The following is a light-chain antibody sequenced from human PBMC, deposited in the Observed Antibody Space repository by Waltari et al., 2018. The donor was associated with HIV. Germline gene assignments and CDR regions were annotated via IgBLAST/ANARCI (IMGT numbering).Light chain of an antibody. CDR1: TGFITSGQF. V-gene: IGLV7-46*02. CDR3: LISYNGVRV. J-gene: IGLJ3*02. Sequence: QAVVTQEPSLSVSPGETVTLTCTSFTGFITSGQFPYWFQMREVHDPRTLIYDSEKRHAWTPGRFSGSIVGGKATLTLLGAQPEDEGDYYCLISYNGVRVFGGGTKLTV. CDR2: DSE.